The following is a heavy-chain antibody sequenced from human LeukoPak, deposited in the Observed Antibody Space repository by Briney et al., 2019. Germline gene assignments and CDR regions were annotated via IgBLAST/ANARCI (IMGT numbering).Heavy chain of an antibody. V-gene: IGHV4-34*01. Sequence: PSETLSLTCAVYGGSFSGYYWSWIRQPPGKGLEWIGEINHSGSTNYNPSLKSRVTMSVDTSKNQFSLKLSSVTPADTAVYYCARAGSPRGCSSTSCPSSDAFDIWGQGTMVTVSS. CDR3: ARAGSPRGCSSTSCPSSDAFDI. CDR1: GGSFSGYY. D-gene: IGHD2-2*01. CDR2: INHSGST. J-gene: IGHJ3*02.